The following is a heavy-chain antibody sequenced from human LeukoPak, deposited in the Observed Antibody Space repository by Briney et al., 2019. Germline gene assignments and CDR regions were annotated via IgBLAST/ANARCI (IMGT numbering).Heavy chain of an antibody. CDR1: EFTFSSYR. V-gene: IGHV3-7*01. CDR3: AKDSFGSYSFCFGS. Sequence: GGSLRLSCAASEFTFSSYRMHWVRQAPGKGLEWVANIKQDGSEKYYVDSVKGRFTISRDNSKNSLYLQMNSLRAEDTAVYYCAKDSFGSYSFCFGSWGQGALVTVSS. J-gene: IGHJ4*02. CDR2: IKQDGSEK. D-gene: IGHD1-26*01.